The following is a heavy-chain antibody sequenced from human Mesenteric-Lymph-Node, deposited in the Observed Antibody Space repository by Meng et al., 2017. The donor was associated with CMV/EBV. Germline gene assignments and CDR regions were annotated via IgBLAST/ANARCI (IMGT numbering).Heavy chain of an antibody. D-gene: IGHD1-26*01. Sequence: ASVKVSCKASGYTFTGYYMHWVRQAPGQGLEWMGWINPNSGGTNYAQKFQGRVTITRNTSISTAYMELSSLRSDDTAVSYCARGIEGSNWFDPWGQGTLVTVSS. CDR3: ARGIEGSNWFDP. V-gene: IGHV1-2*02. CDR2: INPNSGGT. J-gene: IGHJ5*02. CDR1: GYTFTGYY.